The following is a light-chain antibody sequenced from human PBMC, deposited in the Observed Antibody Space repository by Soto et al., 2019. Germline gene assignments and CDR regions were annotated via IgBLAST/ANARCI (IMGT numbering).Light chain of an antibody. Sequence: DIQMTQSPSSLSASVGDRVTITCRASQDNSNYLAWYQQIPGKVPKLLIYAASTLQSGVPSRFSGSGSGTDFTLTISSLQPEDVATYYCQYYNSDPLTFGGGTKVEIK. CDR2: AAS. J-gene: IGKJ4*01. CDR3: QYYNSDPLT. V-gene: IGKV1-27*01. CDR1: QDNSNY.